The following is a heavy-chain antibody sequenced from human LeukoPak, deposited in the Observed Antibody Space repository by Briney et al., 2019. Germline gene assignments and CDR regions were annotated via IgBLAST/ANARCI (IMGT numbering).Heavy chain of an antibody. CDR3: ARVFGYSSGWYRGNAFDI. D-gene: IGHD6-19*01. J-gene: IGHJ3*02. CDR1: GGSISSYY. Sequence: PSETLSLTCTVSGGSISSYYWSWIRQPPGKGLEWIGYIYYSGSTNYNPSLKSRVTISVDTSKNQLSLKLSSVTAADTAVYYCARVFGYSSGWYRGNAFDIWGQGTMVTVSS. CDR2: IYYSGST. V-gene: IGHV4-59*01.